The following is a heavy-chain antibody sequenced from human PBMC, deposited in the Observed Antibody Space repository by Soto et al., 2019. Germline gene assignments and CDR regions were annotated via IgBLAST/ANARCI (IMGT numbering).Heavy chain of an antibody. CDR3: ARGTLFRGGDSDYDH. J-gene: IGHJ4*02. V-gene: IGHV1-69*06. CDR2: IIPVLDTI. D-gene: IGHD2-21*02. Sequence: QVQLVQSGAELKKPGSSVNVSCKASGGTFSSYGFNWVRQAPGQGLEWIGGIIPVLDTINYALKFQGRVTITAYKSTNTVYMDVSSLRSEDTDIYYCARGTLFRGGDSDYDHWGLGTLVTVSS. CDR1: GGTFSSYG.